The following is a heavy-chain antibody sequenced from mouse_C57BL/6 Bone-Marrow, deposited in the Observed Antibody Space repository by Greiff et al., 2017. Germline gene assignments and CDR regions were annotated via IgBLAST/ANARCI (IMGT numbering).Heavy chain of an antibody. CDR3: ARRYYGSSYWYFDV. CDR1: GYAFSSYW. D-gene: IGHD1-1*01. Sequence: QVQLQQSGAELVKPGASVKISCKASGYAFSSYWMNWVKQRPGKGLEWIGQIYPGDGDTNYNGKFKGKATLTADKSSSTAYMQLSSLTSEDSAVYICARRYYGSSYWYFDVWGTGTTVTVSS. CDR2: IYPGDGDT. V-gene: IGHV1-80*01. J-gene: IGHJ1*03.